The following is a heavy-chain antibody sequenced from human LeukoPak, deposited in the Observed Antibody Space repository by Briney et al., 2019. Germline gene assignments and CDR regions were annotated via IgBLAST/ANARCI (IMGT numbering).Heavy chain of an antibody. CDR3: ARHVAPDMDYFDY. D-gene: IGHD2-15*01. V-gene: IGHV1-8*01. CDR2: MNPNSGIT. Sequence: ASVKVSCKASGYTFTSYDINWVRQATGQGLEWMGWMNPNSGITGYAQKFQGRVTMTRNTSISTAYMELSSLRSEDTAVYHCARHVAPDMDYFDYWGQGTLVTVSS. J-gene: IGHJ4*02. CDR1: GYTFTSYD.